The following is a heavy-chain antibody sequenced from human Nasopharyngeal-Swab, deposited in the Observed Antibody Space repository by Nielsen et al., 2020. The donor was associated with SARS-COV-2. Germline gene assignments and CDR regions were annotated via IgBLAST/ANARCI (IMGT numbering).Heavy chain of an antibody. CDR1: GFIVGGNY. CDR2: IYSGGTT. J-gene: IGHJ6*01. V-gene: IGHV3-53*01. D-gene: IGHD2-21*01. Sequence: GESLKISCVASGFIVGGNYLAWVRQAPGKRLEWVSVIYSGGTTYYADSVKGRFTISRDNSKNTLYLQMNGLRGEDTAVYYCARGDSFWGQGTTVTVSS. CDR3: ARGDSF.